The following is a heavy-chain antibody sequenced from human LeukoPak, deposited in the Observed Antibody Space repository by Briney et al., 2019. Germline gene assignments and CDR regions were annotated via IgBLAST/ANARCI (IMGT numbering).Heavy chain of an antibody. J-gene: IGHJ6*02. D-gene: IGHD3-3*01. CDR2: ISSSGSTI. Sequence: GGSLRLSCAASGFTFSDYYMSWIRQAPGKGQEWVSYISSSGSTIYYADSVKGRFTISRDNAKNSLYLQMNSLRAEDTAVYYCARAATIFGVALPPYYYYGMDVWGQGTTVTVSS. V-gene: IGHV3-11*01. CDR1: GFTFSDYY. CDR3: ARAATIFGVALPPYYYYGMDV.